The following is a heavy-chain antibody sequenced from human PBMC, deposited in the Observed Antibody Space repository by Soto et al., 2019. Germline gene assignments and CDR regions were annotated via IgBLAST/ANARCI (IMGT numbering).Heavy chain of an antibody. CDR2: IYHSGYT. D-gene: IGHD1-7*01. Sequence: SETLSLTCAVSGCSISSGGYAWNWIRQPPEKGLEWIGYIYHSGYTSYNPSLKNRVTISVDKSKNQFSLTLSFVTAADTAAYYCARDSLTGNYFDPWGQGTLVTVSS. V-gene: IGHV4-30-2*01. J-gene: IGHJ5*02. CDR1: GCSISSGGYA. CDR3: ARDSLTGNYFDP.